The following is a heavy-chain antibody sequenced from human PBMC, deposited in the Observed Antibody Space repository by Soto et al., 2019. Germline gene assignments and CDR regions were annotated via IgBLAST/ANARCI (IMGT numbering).Heavy chain of an antibody. CDR2: IYYSGST. J-gene: IGHJ5*02. D-gene: IGHD3-22*01. CDR1: GGSVSSGSYY. CDR3: ARAHTYYYDSSGPNWFDP. V-gene: IGHV4-61*01. Sequence: SETLSLTCTVSGGSVSSGSYYWSWIRQPPGKGLEWIGYIYYSGSTNYNPSLKSRVTISVDTSKNQFSLKLSSVTAADTAVYYCARAHTYYYDSSGPNWFDPWGQGTLVTVSS.